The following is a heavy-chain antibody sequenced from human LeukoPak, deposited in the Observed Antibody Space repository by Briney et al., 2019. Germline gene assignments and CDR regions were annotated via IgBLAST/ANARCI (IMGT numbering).Heavy chain of an antibody. J-gene: IGHJ4*02. CDR3: ARGGNYYDSRIYSFDN. V-gene: IGHV4-4*02. Sequence: PSGTLSLTCAVSGGSISSRNWWSWVRQPPGKGLEWIGEIDHSGRTNYNPSLKSRVTISVDKSKNQFSLKLTSVTAADTAVYYCARGGNYYDSRIYSFDNWGQGTLVTVSS. D-gene: IGHD3-22*01. CDR1: GGSISSRNW. CDR2: IDHSGRT.